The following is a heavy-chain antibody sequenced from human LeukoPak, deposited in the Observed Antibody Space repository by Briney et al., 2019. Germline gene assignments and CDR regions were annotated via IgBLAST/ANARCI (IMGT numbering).Heavy chain of an antibody. J-gene: IGHJ3*02. V-gene: IGHV1-58*01. CDR1: GFTFTSSA. D-gene: IGHD3-10*01. CDR2: IVVGSGDT. CDR3: GADSMPRGVFSYAFDI. Sequence: SVKVSCEASGFTFTSSAVQWVRQARGQRLEWIGWIVVGSGDTNSPQKFRERVTITRDMSTRTAYMELSSLRSEDTAVYYCGADSMPRGVFSYAFDIWGQGTMVTVSS.